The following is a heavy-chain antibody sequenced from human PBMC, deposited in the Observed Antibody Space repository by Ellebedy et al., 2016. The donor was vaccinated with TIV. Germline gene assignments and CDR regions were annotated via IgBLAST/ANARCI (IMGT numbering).Heavy chain of an antibody. CDR1: GFTFDDYA. D-gene: IGHD4-11*01. Sequence: SLKISCAASGFTFDDYAMHWVRQAPGKGLEWVSGISWNSGSIGYADSVKGRFTISRDNAKNSLYLQMNSLRAEDTALYYCAKGTAVTTLGGSCDYWGQGTLVTVSS. J-gene: IGHJ4*02. CDR3: AKGTAVTTLGGSCDY. V-gene: IGHV3-9*01. CDR2: ISWNSGSI.